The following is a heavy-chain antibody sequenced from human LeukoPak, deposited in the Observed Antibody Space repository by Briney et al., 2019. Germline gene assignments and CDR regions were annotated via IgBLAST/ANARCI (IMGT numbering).Heavy chain of an antibody. CDR1: GGSISSYY. J-gene: IGHJ6*03. D-gene: IGHD2-2*01. Sequence: SETLSLTCTVSGGSISSYYWSWIRQPAGKGLEWIGRIYTSGSTNYNPSLKSRVTMSVDTSKNQFSLKLSSVTAADTAVYYCAREDIVVVPAALGEYYYYYMDVWGKGTTVTVSS. CDR3: AREDIVVVPAALGEYYYYYMDV. CDR2: IYTSGST. V-gene: IGHV4-4*07.